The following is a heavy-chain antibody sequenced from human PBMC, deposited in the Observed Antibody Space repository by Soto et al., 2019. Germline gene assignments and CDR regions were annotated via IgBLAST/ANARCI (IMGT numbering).Heavy chain of an antibody. CDR3: ARVKRGYGEIYDAFDI. CDR2: ISYDGSNK. Sequence: GGSLRLSCAASGFTFSSYAMHWVRQAPGKGLEWVAVISYDGSNKYYADSVKGRFTISRDNSKNTLYLQMNSLRAEDTAVYYCARVKRGYGEIYDAFDIWGQGTMVTVS. D-gene: IGHD5-18*01. V-gene: IGHV3-30-3*01. J-gene: IGHJ3*02. CDR1: GFTFSSYA.